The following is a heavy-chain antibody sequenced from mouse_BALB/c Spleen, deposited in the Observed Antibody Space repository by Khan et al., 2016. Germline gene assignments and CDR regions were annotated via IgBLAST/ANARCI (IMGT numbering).Heavy chain of an antibody. J-gene: IGHJ2*01. CDR2: IYPGDGNT. D-gene: IGHD2-4*01. Sequence: VQLQESGAELARPGASVKLSCKASGYTFTSYWMQWVKQGPGQGLEWIGAIYPGDGNTGYTQNFKGKATLTADTSSSTAYMQLSSLASEDSADYYCARENSYSDSDYWGQGTTLTVSS. V-gene: IGHV1-87*01. CDR3: ARENSYSDSDY. CDR1: GYTFTSYW.